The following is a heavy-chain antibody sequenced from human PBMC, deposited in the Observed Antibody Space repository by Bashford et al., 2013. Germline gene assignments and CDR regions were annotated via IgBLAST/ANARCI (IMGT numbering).Heavy chain of an antibody. V-gene: IGHV4-59*01. Sequence: SETLSLTCTVSGGSMSGYYWSWIRQPPGKALEWIGFVSHSGSTNSNLSLRSRVTISVDTAKNQFSLKLNFLTAADTAVYFCARDSSIGIDNWGQGVLVTVSS. J-gene: IGHJ4*02. D-gene: IGHD1-26*01. CDR3: ARDSSIGIDN. CDR2: VSHSGST. CDR1: GGSMSGYY.